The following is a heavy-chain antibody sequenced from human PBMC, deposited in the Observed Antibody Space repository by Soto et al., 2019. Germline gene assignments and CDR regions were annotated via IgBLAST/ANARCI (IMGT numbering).Heavy chain of an antibody. V-gene: IGHV3-30-3*01. CDR3: ARLYSYAYFDY. CDR2: ISYDGSNK. J-gene: IGHJ4*02. D-gene: IGHD5-18*01. CDR1: GFTFSSYA. Sequence: PGGSLRLSCAASGFTFSSYAMHWVRQAPGKGLEWVAVISYDGSNKYYADSVKGRFTISRDNSKNTLYLQMNSLRAEDTAVYYCARLYSYAYFDYWGQGTLVTVSS.